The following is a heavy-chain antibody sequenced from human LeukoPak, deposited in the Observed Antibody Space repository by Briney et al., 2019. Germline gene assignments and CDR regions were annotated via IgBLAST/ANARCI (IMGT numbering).Heavy chain of an antibody. J-gene: IGHJ6*02. CDR1: GFTFDDYG. CDR3: ARDAVDTANAV. Sequence: GGSLRLSCAASGFTFDDYGMSWVRQAPGKGLEWVAVISYDGSNKYYADSVKGRFTISRDNAKNTLYLQMNSLRAEDTAVYYCARDAVDTANAVWGQGTTVTVSS. D-gene: IGHD5-18*01. CDR2: ISYDGSNK. V-gene: IGHV3-30*03.